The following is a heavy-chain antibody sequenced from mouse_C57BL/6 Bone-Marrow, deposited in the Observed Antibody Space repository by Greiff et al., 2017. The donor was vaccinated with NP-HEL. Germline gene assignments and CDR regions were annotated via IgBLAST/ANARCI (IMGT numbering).Heavy chain of an antibody. V-gene: IGHV5-6*01. D-gene: IGHD2-4*01. CDR3: ASPYDYDVAWFAY. J-gene: IGHJ3*01. Sequence: EVKLVESGGDLVKPGGSLKLSCAASGFTFSSYGMSWVRQTPDKRLEWVATISSGGSYTYYPHSVKGRFTISRDNAKNTLYLQMSSLKSEDTAMYYCASPYDYDVAWFAYWGQGTLVTVSA. CDR2: ISSGGSYT. CDR1: GFTFSSYG.